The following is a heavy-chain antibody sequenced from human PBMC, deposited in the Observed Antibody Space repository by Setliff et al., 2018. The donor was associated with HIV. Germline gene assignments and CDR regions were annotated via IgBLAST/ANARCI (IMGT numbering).Heavy chain of an antibody. V-gene: IGHV1-69*05. CDR1: ESTLSSYA. D-gene: IGHD6-19*01. CDR2: INPIFGTA. J-gene: IGHJ6*02. Sequence: SVKVSCKASESTLSSYATSWVRQAPGQGLEWMGGINPIFGTANYAQKFQGRVTITTDESTSTASMEMSSLRSEDTAVYYCARLLRAVVGTGDYYYGMDVWGQGTTVTVSS. CDR3: ARLLRAVVGTGDYYYGMDV.